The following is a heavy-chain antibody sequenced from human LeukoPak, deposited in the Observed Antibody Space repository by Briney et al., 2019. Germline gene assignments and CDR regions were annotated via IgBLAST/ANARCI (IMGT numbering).Heavy chain of an antibody. Sequence: ASVKVSCKASGYTFTSYGISWVRQAPGQGLEWMGWINPNSGGTNYAQKFQGRVTMTRDTSISTAYMELSRLRSDDTAVYYCARDFPLDLDYYDSSGYYDRTYYFDYWGQGTLVTVSS. CDR2: INPNSGGT. CDR3: ARDFPLDLDYYDSSGYYDRTYYFDY. J-gene: IGHJ4*02. D-gene: IGHD3-22*01. V-gene: IGHV1-2*02. CDR1: GYTFTSYG.